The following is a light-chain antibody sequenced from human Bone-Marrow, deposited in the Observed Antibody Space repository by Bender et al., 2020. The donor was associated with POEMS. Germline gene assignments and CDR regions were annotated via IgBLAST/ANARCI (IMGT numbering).Light chain of an antibody. CDR3: CSFGTSGTFGYV. V-gene: IGLV2-18*02. J-gene: IGLJ1*01. Sequence: QSVLTQPPSVSGSPGQSVTMSCTGTSSDVGSYSRVSWYQQSPGTAPRLMIYEGSKRPSGVSTRFYGSKSGNTASLTISGLQAEDEADYYCCSFGTSGTFGYVFGTGTKVIVL. CDR1: SSDVGSYSR. CDR2: EGS.